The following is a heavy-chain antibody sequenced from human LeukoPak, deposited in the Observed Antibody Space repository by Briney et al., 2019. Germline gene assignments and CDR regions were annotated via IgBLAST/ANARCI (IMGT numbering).Heavy chain of an antibody. Sequence: PSETLSLTCAVYGGSFSDYYWSWIRQPPGKRLEWIGEINHSGSTDYNPSLKSRATISVDTSKNQFSLKLSSVTAADTAVYYCARGRALYYYYYYMDVWGKGTTVTVSS. V-gene: IGHV4-34*01. CDR3: ARGRALYYYYYYMDV. J-gene: IGHJ6*03. CDR1: GGSFSDYY. CDR2: INHSGST.